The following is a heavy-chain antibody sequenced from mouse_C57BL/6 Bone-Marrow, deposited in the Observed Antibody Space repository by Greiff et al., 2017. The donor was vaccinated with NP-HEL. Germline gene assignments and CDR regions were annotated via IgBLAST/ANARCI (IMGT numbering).Heavy chain of an antibody. J-gene: IGHJ1*03. CDR2: ISGGGGNT. CDR1: GFTFSSYT. CDR3: ARHNYGSSYRWYFDV. V-gene: IGHV5-9*01. Sequence: EVQLVESGGGLVKPGGSLKLSCAASGFTFSSYTMSWVRQTPEKRLEWVATISGGGGNTYYPDSVKGRFTISRDNAKNTLYLQMSSLRSEDTALYYCARHNYGSSYRWYFDVWGTGTTVTVSS. D-gene: IGHD1-1*01.